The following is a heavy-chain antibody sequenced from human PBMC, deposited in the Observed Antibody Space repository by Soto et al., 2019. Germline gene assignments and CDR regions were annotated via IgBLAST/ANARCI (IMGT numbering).Heavy chain of an antibody. Sequence: PSETLSLTCAVYGGSFSGYYWSWIRQPPGKGLEWIGEINHSGSTNYNPSLKSRVTISVDTSKNQFSLKLSSVTAADTAVYYCARGAYDFWSGYYNYYYYYGMDVWGQGTTVTVSS. CDR3: ARGAYDFWSGYYNYYYYYGMDV. J-gene: IGHJ6*02. CDR1: GGSFSGYY. D-gene: IGHD3-3*01. V-gene: IGHV4-34*01. CDR2: INHSGST.